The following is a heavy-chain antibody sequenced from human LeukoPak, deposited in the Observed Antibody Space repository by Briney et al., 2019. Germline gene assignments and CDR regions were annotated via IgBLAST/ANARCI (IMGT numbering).Heavy chain of an antibody. CDR3: TTDNDHVWGSYRYSHFDY. V-gene: IGHV3-15*01. CDR1: GFTFSNAW. CDR2: IKSKTDGGTT. J-gene: IGHJ4*02. D-gene: IGHD3-16*02. Sequence: GGSLILSCAASGFTFSNAWMSWVRQAPGKGLEWVGRIKSKTDGGTTDYAAPVKGRFTISRDDSKNTLYLQMNSLKTEDTAVYYCTTDNDHVWGSYRYSHFDYWGQGTLVTVSS.